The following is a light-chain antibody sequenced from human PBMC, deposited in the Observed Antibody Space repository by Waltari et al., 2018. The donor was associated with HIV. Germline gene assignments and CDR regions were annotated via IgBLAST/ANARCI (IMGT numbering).Light chain of an antibody. CDR1: SSNIGSNY. J-gene: IGLJ1*01. CDR3: AASDDSLSVVYV. CDR2: RRN. V-gene: IGLV1-47*01. Sequence: QSVLTQPPSASGTPGQRVTISCSGSSSNIGSNYVYWYQQLPGTAPNRIFVRRNQRTSGVPDRFSGSKSGTSASRAISGLRSEDEADYYCAASDDSLSVVYVFGTGTKDTVL.